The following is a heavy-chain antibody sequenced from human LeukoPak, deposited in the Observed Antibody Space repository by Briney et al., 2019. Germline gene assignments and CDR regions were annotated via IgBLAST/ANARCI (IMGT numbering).Heavy chain of an antibody. V-gene: IGHV3-23*01. CDR1: GFTFSSSA. J-gene: IGHJ4*02. CDR3: ATDSRYCSGGSCYSGTFDY. CDR2: ISGSGGST. Sequence: GGSLRLSCAASGFTFSSSAMSWVRQAPGKGLEWVSAISGSGGSTYYADSVKGRFTISRDNSKNTLYLQMNSLRAEDTAVYYCATDSRYCSGGSCYSGTFDYWGQGTLVTVSP. D-gene: IGHD2-15*01.